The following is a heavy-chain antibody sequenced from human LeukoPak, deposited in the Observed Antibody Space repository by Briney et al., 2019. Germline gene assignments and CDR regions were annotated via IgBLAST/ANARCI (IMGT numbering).Heavy chain of an antibody. Sequence: GGSLRLSCAASGFTFSSYNMNWVRQAPGKGLEWVSSISSSSSYIYYADSVKGRFTISRDNAKNSLYLQMNSLRAEDTAVYYCAGENYPRGCGYWGQGTLVTVSS. J-gene: IGHJ4*02. CDR3: AGENYPRGCGY. CDR1: GFTFSSYN. D-gene: IGHD5-24*01. CDR2: ISSSSSYI. V-gene: IGHV3-21*01.